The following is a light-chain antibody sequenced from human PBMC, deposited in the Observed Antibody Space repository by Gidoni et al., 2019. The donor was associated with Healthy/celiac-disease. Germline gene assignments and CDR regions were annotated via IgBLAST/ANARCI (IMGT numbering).Light chain of an antibody. CDR3: QQYNNWPPLST. Sequence: EIVMTHSPATLSVSPGERATLSCSASQSVSSNLAWYQQKPGQAPRLLIYGASTRATGIPARFSGSGSGTEFTLTISSLQSEDFAVYYCQQYNNWPPLSTFGGGTKVEIK. V-gene: IGKV3-15*01. CDR2: GAS. CDR1: QSVSSN. J-gene: IGKJ4*01.